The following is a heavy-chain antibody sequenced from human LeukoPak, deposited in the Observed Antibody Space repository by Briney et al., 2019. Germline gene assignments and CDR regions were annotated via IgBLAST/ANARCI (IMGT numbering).Heavy chain of an antibody. CDR2: MNPNSGNT. CDR3: ARGLGRMGYDYVWGSYRYNNWFDP. J-gene: IGHJ5*02. CDR1: GYTFTSYD. V-gene: IGHV1-8*03. Sequence: ASVKVSCKASGYTFTSYDINWVRQATGQGLEWMGWMNPNSGNTGYAQKFQGRVTITRNTSISTAYMELSSLRSEDTAVYYCARGLGRMGYDYVWGSYRYNNWFDPWGQGTLVTVSS. D-gene: IGHD3-16*02.